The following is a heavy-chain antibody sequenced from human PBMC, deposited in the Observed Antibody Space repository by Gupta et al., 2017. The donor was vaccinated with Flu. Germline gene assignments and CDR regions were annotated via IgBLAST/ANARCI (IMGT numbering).Heavy chain of an antibody. V-gene: IGHV1-24*01. CDR2: FDPEDGET. Sequence: QVQLVQSGAEVKKPGASVKVSCKVSGYTLTELSMHWVRQAPGKGLEWMGGFDPEDGETIYAQKVQGRVTMTEETATETAYMEMRRLRSEDTDVYYFATADDYRSGWSDYGGQGTMVTVSS. D-gene: IGHD6-19*01. CDR3: ATADDYRSGWSDY. J-gene: IGHJ4*02. CDR1: GYTLTELS.